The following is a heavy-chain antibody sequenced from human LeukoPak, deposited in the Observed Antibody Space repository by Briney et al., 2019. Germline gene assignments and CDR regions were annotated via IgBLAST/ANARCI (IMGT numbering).Heavy chain of an antibody. V-gene: IGHV4-4*07. Sequence: PSETLSLTCTVSGGSISSYYWSWIRQPAGKGLEWIGRIHTSGSTNYNPSLKSRVTMSVDTSKNQFSLNLTSVTAADTAVYYCAREYGSGSEFDPWGQGTLVTVSS. CDR2: IHTSGST. CDR3: AREYGSGSEFDP. CDR1: GGSISSYY. D-gene: IGHD3-10*01. J-gene: IGHJ5*02.